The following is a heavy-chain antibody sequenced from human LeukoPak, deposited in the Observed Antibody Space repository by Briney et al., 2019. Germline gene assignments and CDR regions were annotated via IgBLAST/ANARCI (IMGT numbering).Heavy chain of an antibody. CDR1: GFTFSSYA. CDR2: ISGSGAGT. D-gene: IGHD5-18*01. CDR3: AKASTAMVKTPFDY. J-gene: IGHJ4*02. V-gene: IGHV3-23*01. Sequence: GGSLRLSCAASGFTFSSYAMSWVHQAPGKGLEWVSAISGSGAGTCYADSVKGRFTISRDNSKYTLYLQMNSLRAEDTAVYYCAKASTAMVKTPFDYWGQGTLVSVSS.